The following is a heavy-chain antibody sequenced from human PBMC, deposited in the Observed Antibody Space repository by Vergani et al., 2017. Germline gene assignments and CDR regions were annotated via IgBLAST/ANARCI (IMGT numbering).Heavy chain of an antibody. Sequence: QVHLVESGGGVVQPGRSLRFSCVVPGFTSRYYGMHWVRQAPGKGLEWVAVISYDGTQKYYADSVKGRFTISRDNSKSTLYLQMNSLRTEDTAVYYCATKSCGTPGCQIGYFREWGQGTLVTVSS. CDR1: GFTSRYYG. CDR3: ATKSCGTPGCQIGYFRE. CDR2: ISYDGTQK. J-gene: IGHJ1*01. D-gene: IGHD1-1*01. V-gene: IGHV3-30*03.